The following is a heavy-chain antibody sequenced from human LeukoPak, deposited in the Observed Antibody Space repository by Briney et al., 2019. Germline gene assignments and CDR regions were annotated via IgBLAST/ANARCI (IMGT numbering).Heavy chain of an antibody. CDR1: GYTFTGYY. D-gene: IGHD2-2*01. CDR2: INPNSGGT. V-gene: IGHV1-2*02. Sequence: ASVKVSCKASGYTFTGYYMHWVRQAPGQGLEWIGWINPNSGGTNYAQKFQGRVTMTRDTSISTAYMELSRLRSDDTAVYYCARVGLGYCSSTSCYDYWGQGTLVTVSS. J-gene: IGHJ4*02. CDR3: ARVGLGYCSSTSCYDY.